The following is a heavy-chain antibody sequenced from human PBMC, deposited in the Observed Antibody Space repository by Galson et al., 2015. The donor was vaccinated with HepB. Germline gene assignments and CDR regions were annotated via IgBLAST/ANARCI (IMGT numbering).Heavy chain of an antibody. J-gene: IGHJ4*02. CDR2: TCYRSKWSN. CDR1: GDSVSSNTVG. CDR3: AKSIHLGRGFDS. D-gene: IGHD7-27*01. Sequence: CAISGDSVSSNTVGWNWIRQSPSRGLEWLGRTCYRSKWSNDYSESLKSRITINADTSKNQFSLQLKYVTPEDTAVYYCAKSIHLGRGFDSWGQGTLVTVSS. V-gene: IGHV6-1*01.